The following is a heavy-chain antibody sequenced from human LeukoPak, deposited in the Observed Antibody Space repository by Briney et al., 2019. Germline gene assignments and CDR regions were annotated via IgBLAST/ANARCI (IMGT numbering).Heavy chain of an antibody. V-gene: IGHV3-7*01. CDR2: IKEDGSEK. D-gene: IGHD7-27*01. CDR1: GFTFSSYA. J-gene: IGHJ4*02. CDR3: ADITGDDY. Sequence: GGSLRLSWAASGFTFSSYAMNWVRQAPGKGLEWVANIKEDGSEKYYVDSVKGRFTISRDNAKNSLYLQMNSLRAEDTAVYYCADITGDDYWGQGTLVTVSS.